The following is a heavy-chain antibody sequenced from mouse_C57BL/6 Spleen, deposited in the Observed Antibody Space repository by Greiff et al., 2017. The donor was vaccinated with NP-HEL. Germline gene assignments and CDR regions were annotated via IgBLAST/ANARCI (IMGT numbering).Heavy chain of an antibody. V-gene: IGHV5-16*01. Sequence: EVKLVESEGGLVQPGSSMKLSCTASGFTFSDYYMAWVRQVPEKGLEWVANINYDGSSTYYLDSLKSRFIISRDNAKNILYLQMSSLKSEDTATYYCARALLRYAMDYWGQGTSVTVSS. J-gene: IGHJ4*01. CDR1: GFTFSDYY. CDR2: INYDGSST. D-gene: IGHD1-1*01. CDR3: ARALLRYAMDY.